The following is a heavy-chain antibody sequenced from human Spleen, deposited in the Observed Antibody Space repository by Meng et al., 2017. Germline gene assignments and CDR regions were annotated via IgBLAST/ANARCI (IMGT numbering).Heavy chain of an antibody. Sequence: GESLKISCAASGFTVSSSYMTWVRQTPGEGLDWVSTIYGDGSTYHADSVKGRFTISRDNSKNTLYLQMNSLRPEDTAMYYCARGISGSYWGFDYWGQGTLVTVSS. CDR2: IYGDGST. CDR1: GFTVSSSY. J-gene: IGHJ4*02. CDR3: ARGISGSYWGFDY. D-gene: IGHD1-26*01. V-gene: IGHV3-66*02.